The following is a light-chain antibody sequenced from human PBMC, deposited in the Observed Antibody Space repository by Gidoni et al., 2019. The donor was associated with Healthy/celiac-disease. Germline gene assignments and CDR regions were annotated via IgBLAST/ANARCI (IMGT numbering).Light chain of an antibody. CDR3: QQSYSTPPT. Sequence: DIQMTQSPSSLSASVGDRVTITSRASQSISSYLNWYQQKPGKAPKLLIYAASSLQSGVPSRFSGSGSGTDFTLTISSLPPEDFATYYCQQSYSTPPTLGQXTKLEIK. V-gene: IGKV1-39*01. CDR1: QSISSY. J-gene: IGKJ2*01. CDR2: AAS.